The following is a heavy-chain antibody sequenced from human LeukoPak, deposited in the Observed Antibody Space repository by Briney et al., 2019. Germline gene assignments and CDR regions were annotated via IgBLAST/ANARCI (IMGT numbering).Heavy chain of an antibody. D-gene: IGHD6-13*01. J-gene: IGHJ4*02. CDR3: ARASIKRLQQLAKGINFDY. Sequence: GGSLRLSCAASGFTFSSYWMHWVRQAPGKGLVWVSRINSDGSSTSYAGSVKGRFTISRDNAKNTLYLQMNSLRAEDTAVYYCARASIKRLQQLAKGINFDYWGQGTLVTVSS. CDR2: INSDGSST. V-gene: IGHV3-74*01. CDR1: GFTFSSYW.